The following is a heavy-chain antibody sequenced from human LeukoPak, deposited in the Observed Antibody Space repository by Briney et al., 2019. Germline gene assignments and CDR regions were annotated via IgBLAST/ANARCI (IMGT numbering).Heavy chain of an antibody. D-gene: IGHD5-18*01. CDR1: GFSFSSYT. Sequence: GGSLRLSCAASGFSFSSYTMNWVRQAPGKGLEWVAYISYSPSYIHYTDSVKGRFTISRDDATDSLYLQMNSLRDEDTAVYYCAREPGYNLGNGLDYWGQGTLVTVSS. CDR2: ISYSPSYI. V-gene: IGHV3-48*02. J-gene: IGHJ4*02. CDR3: AREPGYNLGNGLDY.